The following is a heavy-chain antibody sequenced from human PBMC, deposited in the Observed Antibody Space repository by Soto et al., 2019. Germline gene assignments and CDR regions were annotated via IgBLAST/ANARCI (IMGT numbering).Heavy chain of an antibody. J-gene: IGHJ4*02. Sequence: ASVKVSCKASGYTFTSYYMHWVRQAPGQGLEWMGIINPSGGSTSYAQKFQGRVTMTRDTSTSTVYMELSSLRSEDTAVYYCARPTVRPHYYDSCGYYSGPGYWGQGTLVTVSS. V-gene: IGHV1-46*01. D-gene: IGHD3-22*01. CDR2: INPSGGST. CDR1: GYTFTSYY. CDR3: ARPTVRPHYYDSCGYYSGPGY.